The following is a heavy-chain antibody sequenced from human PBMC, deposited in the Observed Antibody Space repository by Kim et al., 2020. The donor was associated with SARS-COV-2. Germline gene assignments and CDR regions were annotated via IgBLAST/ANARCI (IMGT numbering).Heavy chain of an antibody. V-gene: IGHV3-15*01. CDR2: IKSKTDGGTT. D-gene: IGHD3-10*01. CDR3: TTDYYGSGSYDY. CDR1: GFTFSNAW. J-gene: IGHJ4*02. Sequence: GGSLRLSCAASGFTFSNAWMSWVRQAPGKGLEWVGRIKSKTDGGTTDYAAPVKGSFTISRDDSKNTLYLQMNSLKTEDTAVYYCTTDYYGSGSYDYWGQGTLVTVSS.